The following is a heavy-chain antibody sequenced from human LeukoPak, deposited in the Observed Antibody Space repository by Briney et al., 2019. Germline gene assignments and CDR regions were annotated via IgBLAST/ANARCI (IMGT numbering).Heavy chain of an antibody. J-gene: IGHJ5*02. CDR2: ICTGRTDI. CDR1: GFTFSTYS. D-gene: IGHD2-21*01. V-gene: IGHV3-21*01. Sequence: GGSLRLSCAASGFTFSTYSMNWVRQAPGKGLEWVSSICTGRTDILYADSVKGRFTISRDNARNSLYLQMNSLRAEDTAVYYCARAVVISNWFDPWGQGTLVTVSS. CDR3: ARAVVISNWFDP.